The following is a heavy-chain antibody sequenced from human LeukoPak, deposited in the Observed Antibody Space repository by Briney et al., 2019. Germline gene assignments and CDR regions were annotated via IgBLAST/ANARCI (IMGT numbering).Heavy chain of an antibody. D-gene: IGHD6-19*01. CDR1: GGSISSYY. J-gene: IGHJ6*02. V-gene: IGHV4-59*01. CDR2: IYYSGST. CDR3: ARDPGIVVAGTNYYYGMDV. Sequence: SETLSLTCTVSGGSISSYYWSWIRQPPGKGLEWIGYIYYSGSTNYNPSLKSRVTISVDTSKNKFSLKLSSVTAADTAVYYCARDPGIVVAGTNYYYGMDVWGQGTTVTVSS.